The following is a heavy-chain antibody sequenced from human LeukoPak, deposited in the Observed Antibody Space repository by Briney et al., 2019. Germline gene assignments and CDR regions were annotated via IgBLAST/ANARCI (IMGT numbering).Heavy chain of an antibody. Sequence: GGSLRLSCAASGFTFSDYYMSWIRQAPGKGLEWVSYISSSGSTIYYADSVKGRFTISRYNAKNSLYLQMNSLRAEDTAVYYCARSSEPKALQQTNQLLLDLPSYYYYMDVWGKGTTVTVSS. CDR1: GFTFSDYY. V-gene: IGHV3-11*01. J-gene: IGHJ6*03. D-gene: IGHD3-10*01. CDR3: ARSSEPKALQQTNQLLLDLPSYYYYMDV. CDR2: ISSSGSTI.